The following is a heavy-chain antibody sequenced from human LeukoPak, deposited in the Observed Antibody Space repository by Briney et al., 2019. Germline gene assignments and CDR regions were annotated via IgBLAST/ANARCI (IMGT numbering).Heavy chain of an antibody. Sequence: GGSLRLSCAASGFSFSNHGMHWVRQAPGKRLEWVAVIWDDGNNKRYANSVNGRFTISRDNSENTLHLQMNGLTAEDTAMYYCARDSYQDYYGRFDPWGQGTLVIVSS. CDR1: GFSFSNHG. CDR3: ARDSYQDYYGRFDP. J-gene: IGHJ5*02. CDR2: IWDDGNNK. V-gene: IGHV3-33*01. D-gene: IGHD3-10*01.